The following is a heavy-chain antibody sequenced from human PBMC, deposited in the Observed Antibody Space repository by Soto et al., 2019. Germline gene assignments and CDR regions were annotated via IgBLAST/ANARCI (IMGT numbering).Heavy chain of an antibody. CDR2: ISAYNGNT. J-gene: IGHJ6*03. CDR3: ARLLPSGSYTDYYYYYMDV. CDR1: GYTFTSYG. D-gene: IGHD3-10*01. V-gene: IGHV1-18*01. Sequence: ASVKVSCKASGYTFTSYGISWVRQAPGQGLEWMGWISAYNGNTNYAQKLQGRVTMTTDTSTSTAYLQWSSLKASDTAMYYCARLLPSGSYTDYYYYYMDVWGKGTTVTVSS.